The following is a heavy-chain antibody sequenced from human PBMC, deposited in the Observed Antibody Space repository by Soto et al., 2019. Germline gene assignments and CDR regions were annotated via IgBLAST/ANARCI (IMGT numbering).Heavy chain of an antibody. D-gene: IGHD3-22*01. CDR1: GGTFSSYA. Sequence: QVQLVQSGAEVKKPGSSVKVSCKASGGTFSSYAISWVRQAPGQGLEWMGGIIPIFGTANYAQKFQGRVTITADESTSTAYMELSSLSSEDTAVYYCASTTYYYDSSGYGPEGYWGQGTLVTVSS. CDR3: ASTTYYYDSSGYGPEGY. J-gene: IGHJ1*01. V-gene: IGHV1-69*01. CDR2: IIPIFGTA.